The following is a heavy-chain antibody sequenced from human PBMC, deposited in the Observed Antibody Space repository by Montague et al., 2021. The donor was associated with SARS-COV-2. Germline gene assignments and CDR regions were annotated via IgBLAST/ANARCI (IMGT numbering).Heavy chain of an antibody. CDR1: GGSFSGYY. D-gene: IGHD4-23*01. V-gene: IGHV4-34*01. J-gene: IGHJ4*02. Sequence: SETLSLTCAVYGGSFSGYYWTWIRQSPGKGLEWIAEINHSETTNYNFNPSLRSRVTISVDTSKSQFSLKLSSVTAADTGVYYCARWDPQTLTLIGLRGKSAIDYWGQGTLVTVSS. CDR3: ARWDPQTLTLIGLRGKSAIDY. CDR2: INHSETT.